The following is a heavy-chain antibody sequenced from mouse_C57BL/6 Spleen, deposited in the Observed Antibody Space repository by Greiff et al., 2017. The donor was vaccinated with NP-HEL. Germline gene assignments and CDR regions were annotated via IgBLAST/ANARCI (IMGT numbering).Heavy chain of an antibody. J-gene: IGHJ1*03. CDR2: ISWDDDK. Sequence: QVTLKVSGPGILQPSQTLSLTCSFSGFSLSTFGMDVGWLRQPSGQGLEWLAHISWDDDKYYNPALKSRLTISTDTSKNQVVLKIANVDTADTATYYCARNYGNSYWYFDVWGTGTTVTVSS. CDR3: ARNYGNSYWYFDV. CDR1: GFSLSTFGMD. V-gene: IGHV8-8*01. D-gene: IGHD1-1*01.